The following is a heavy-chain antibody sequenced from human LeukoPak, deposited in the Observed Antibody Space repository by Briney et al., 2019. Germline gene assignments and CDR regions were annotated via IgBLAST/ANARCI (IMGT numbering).Heavy chain of an antibody. Sequence: SETLSLTCAVYGGSFSGYYWNWIRQPPGKGLEWIGEINHSGSTNYNPSLKSRVTISVDTSKNQFSLKLSSVTAADTAVYYCARVRPSIAVAGTLKYYFDYWGQGTLVTVSS. CDR1: GGSFSGYY. CDR3: ARVRPSIAVAGTLKYYFDY. J-gene: IGHJ4*02. CDR2: INHSGST. V-gene: IGHV4-34*01. D-gene: IGHD6-19*01.